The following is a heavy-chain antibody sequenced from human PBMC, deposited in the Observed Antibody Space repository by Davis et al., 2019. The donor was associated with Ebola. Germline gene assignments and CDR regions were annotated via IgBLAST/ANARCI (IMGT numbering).Heavy chain of an antibody. V-gene: IGHV4-4*09. J-gene: IGHJ4*02. D-gene: IGHD4-17*01. CDR2: IQNSGSP. CDR3: ARGDYAGSSFDY. CDR1: GGSISTYY. Sequence: MPGGSLRLSCSVSGGSISTYYWNWIRQPPGKGLEWVGCIQNSGSPIYNPSLKSRVTLSVDRSTNQFSLKLTSVTAADTAVYYCARGDYAGSSFDYWGQGTLVTVSS.